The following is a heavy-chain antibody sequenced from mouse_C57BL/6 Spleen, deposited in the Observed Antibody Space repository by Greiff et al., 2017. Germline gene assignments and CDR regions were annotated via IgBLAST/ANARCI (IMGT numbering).Heavy chain of an antibody. V-gene: IGHV14-2*01. CDR1: GFNIKDYY. D-gene: IGHD2-4*01. Sequence: EVQLQQSGAELVKPGASVKLSCTASGFNIKDYYMHWVKQRTEQGLEWIGRIDPEDGEPKYAPKFQGTATITADTSSNTAYLQLSRLTSEDTAVYYCARSTYDYDGYAMDYWGQGTSVTVSS. J-gene: IGHJ4*01. CDR3: ARSTYDYDGYAMDY. CDR2: IDPEDGEP.